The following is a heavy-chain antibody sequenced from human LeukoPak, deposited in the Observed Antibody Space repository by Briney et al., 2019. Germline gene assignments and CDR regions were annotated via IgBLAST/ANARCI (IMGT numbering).Heavy chain of an antibody. V-gene: IGHV3-15*01. CDR1: GFTFSNAW. CDR3: TTGLRQWLVPPFDY. D-gene: IGHD6-19*01. Sequence: GGSLRLSCAASGFTFSNAWMSWVRQAPGKGLEWVGRIKSKTDGGTTDYAAPVKGRFTISRDDSKNTLYLQMNSLKTGDTAVYYCTTGLRQWLVPPFDYWGQGTLVTVSS. CDR2: IKSKTDGGTT. J-gene: IGHJ4*02.